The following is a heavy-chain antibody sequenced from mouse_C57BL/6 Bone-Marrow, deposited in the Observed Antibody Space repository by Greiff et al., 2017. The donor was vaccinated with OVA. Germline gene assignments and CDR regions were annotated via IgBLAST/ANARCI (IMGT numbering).Heavy chain of an antibody. J-gene: IGHJ4*01. CDR3: EGYGNFPYAMDD. Sequence: EVQLQQSGPELVKPGASVKISCKASGYTFTDYYMNWVKQSHGKSLEWIGDINPNNGGTSYNQKFKGKATLTVDKSSSTAYMELRSLTSEDSAVYYCEGYGNFPYAMDDWGQGTSVTVSS. CDR2: INPNNGGT. V-gene: IGHV1-26*01. D-gene: IGHD2-1*01. CDR1: GYTFTDYY.